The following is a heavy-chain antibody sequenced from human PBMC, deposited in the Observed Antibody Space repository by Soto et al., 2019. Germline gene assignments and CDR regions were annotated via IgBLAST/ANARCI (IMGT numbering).Heavy chain of an antibody. D-gene: IGHD4-17*01. Sequence: GGSLRLSCVASGFDFNTHALTWVRQGPGKGLEWLSSITNTGITTHYADSVKGRFTISRENSRNTLHLQMNNLRVDDTAVYYCAKGFDYGDTKHIEQWGKGTLVTVSS. V-gene: IGHV3-23*01. J-gene: IGHJ4*02. CDR1: GFDFNTHA. CDR3: AKGFDYGDTKHIEQ. CDR2: ITNTGITT.